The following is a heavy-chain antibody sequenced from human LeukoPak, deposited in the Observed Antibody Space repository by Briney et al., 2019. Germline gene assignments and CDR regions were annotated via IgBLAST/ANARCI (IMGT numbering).Heavy chain of an antibody. Sequence: ASVKVSCKASGYTFTSYGISWVRQAPGQGLEWMGGIIPIFGTANSAQKFQGRVTITADESTSTAYMELSSLSSEDTAVYYCAAVVVTATWGYFHHWGQGTLVTVSS. V-gene: IGHV1-69*13. CDR1: GYTFTSYG. CDR2: IIPIFGTA. CDR3: AAVVVTATWGYFHH. J-gene: IGHJ1*01. D-gene: IGHD2-21*02.